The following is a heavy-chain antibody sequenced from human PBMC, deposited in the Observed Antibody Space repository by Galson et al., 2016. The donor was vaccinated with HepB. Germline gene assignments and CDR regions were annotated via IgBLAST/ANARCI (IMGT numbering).Heavy chain of an antibody. CDR2: INVGNGNT. CDR1: GYTFTNHA. J-gene: IGHJ4*02. CDR3: ARDGQNYFTPFDY. Sequence: SVKVSCKASGYTFTNHAMHWVRQAPGQRLEWMGWINVGNGNTKYSQKFQDTVTFTRDTSAATAYLELTSLRSEDTALYYCARDGQNYFTPFDYWGQGTLVTVSS. V-gene: IGHV1-3*01. D-gene: IGHD2/OR15-2a*01.